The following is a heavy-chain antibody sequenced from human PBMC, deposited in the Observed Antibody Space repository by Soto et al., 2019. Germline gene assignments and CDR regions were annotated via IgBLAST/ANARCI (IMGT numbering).Heavy chain of an antibody. CDR1: GFTFSTYP. D-gene: IGHD1-26*01. V-gene: IGHV3-23*01. CDR2: ISSSGDGT. J-gene: IGHJ4*02. CDR3: VREVGAMSD. Sequence: GGSLRLSCAASGFTFSTYPMSWVRQAPGKGLEWVSAISSSGDGTYYADSVKGRFTISRDNSKNTRYLQMNSLRTEDRAVYYCVREVGAMSDWGQGTMVTVSS.